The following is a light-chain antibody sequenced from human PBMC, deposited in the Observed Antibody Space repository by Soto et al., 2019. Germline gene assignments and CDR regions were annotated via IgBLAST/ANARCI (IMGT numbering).Light chain of an antibody. CDR2: DTS. Sequence: EIGLTQSPATLSLSPGERATLSCRASQSVSSYLAWYQQRPGQAPRLLIFDTSNRATDIPARFSGSGSGTDFTLTISGLEPEDFAVYYCQQRTNRPPITFGQGTRLEIK. CDR1: QSVSSY. J-gene: IGKJ5*01. CDR3: QQRTNRPPIT. V-gene: IGKV3-11*01.